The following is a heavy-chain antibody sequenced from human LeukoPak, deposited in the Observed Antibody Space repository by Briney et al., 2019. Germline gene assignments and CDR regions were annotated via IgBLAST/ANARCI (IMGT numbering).Heavy chain of an antibody. CDR2: ISNSGGNT. Sequence: PGGSLRLSCAASGFTFSSYGMNWVRQAPGKGLEWVSAISNSGGNTYYADSVKGRFTISRDNSKDTLSLQMNSLRAEDTAVYYCVLKVRFDYWGQGTLVTVSS. CDR1: GFTFSSYG. D-gene: IGHD2-15*01. J-gene: IGHJ4*02. CDR3: VLKVRFDY. V-gene: IGHV3-23*01.